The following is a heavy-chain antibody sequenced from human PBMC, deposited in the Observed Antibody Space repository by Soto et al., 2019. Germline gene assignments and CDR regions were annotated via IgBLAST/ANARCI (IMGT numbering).Heavy chain of an antibody. CDR3: AREEWVLYSGSPFDY. J-gene: IGHJ4*02. Sequence: QVQLVESGGGVVQPGRSLRLSCAASGFTFSSYAMHWVRQAPGKGLEWVAVISYDGSNKYYADSVKGRFTISRDNSKNTLYLQMNSLRAEDTAVYDCAREEWVLYSGSPFDYWGQGTLVTVSS. D-gene: IGHD1-26*01. CDR2: ISYDGSNK. CDR1: GFTFSSYA. V-gene: IGHV3-30-3*01.